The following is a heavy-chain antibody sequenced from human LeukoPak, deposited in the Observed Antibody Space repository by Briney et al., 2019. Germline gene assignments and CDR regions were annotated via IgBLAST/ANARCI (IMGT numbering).Heavy chain of an antibody. CDR3: ARDRSSGYPGTFDI. J-gene: IGHJ3*02. D-gene: IGHD3-22*01. Sequence: PSETLSLTCTVSGGSISGYYWSWIRQPPGKGLEWIGYIYYSGSTNYNPSLNSRVTISIDTSKKQFSLKLSSVTAADTAVYYCARDRSSGYPGTFDIWGQGTTVTVSS. CDR2: IYYSGST. V-gene: IGHV4-59*01. CDR1: GGSISGYY.